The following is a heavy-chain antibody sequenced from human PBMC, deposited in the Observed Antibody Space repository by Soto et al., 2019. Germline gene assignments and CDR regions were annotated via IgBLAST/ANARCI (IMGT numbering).Heavy chain of an antibody. D-gene: IGHD2-15*01. Sequence: QVQLVQSGAEVKKPGSSVKVSCKASGGTFSSYAISWVRQAPGQGLEWMGGIIPIFGTANYAQKFQGRVTTTADESTSTAYMELSILKSEDTALYYCAREWIVGNSRGYYFDYWGQGNLVTVSS. CDR1: GGTFSSYA. CDR3: AREWIVGNSRGYYFDY. V-gene: IGHV1-69*01. J-gene: IGHJ4*02. CDR2: IIPIFGTA.